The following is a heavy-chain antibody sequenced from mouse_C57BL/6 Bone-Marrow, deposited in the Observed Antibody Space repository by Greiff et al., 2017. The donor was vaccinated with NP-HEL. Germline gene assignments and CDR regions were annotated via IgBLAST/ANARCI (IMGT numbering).Heavy chain of an antibody. D-gene: IGHD1-1*01. CDR1: GFTFSSYT. CDR2: ISGGGGNT. V-gene: IGHV5-9*01. CDR3: ARHDMTTVVADY. Sequence: EVKLVESGGGLVKPGGSLKLSCAASGFTFSSYTMSWVRQTPEKRLEWVATISGGGGNTYYPDSVKGRFTSCRDNAKNTLYLQMGSLRSEDTALYYCARHDMTTVVADYWGQGTTLTVSS. J-gene: IGHJ2*01.